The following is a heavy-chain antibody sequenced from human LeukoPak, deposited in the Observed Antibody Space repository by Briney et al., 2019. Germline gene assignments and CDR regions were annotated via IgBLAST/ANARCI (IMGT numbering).Heavy chain of an antibody. D-gene: IGHD5-12*01. CDR3: ARGGWLLGPDY. Sequence: PSETLSLTCTVSGDSFSSYYWNWIRQPPGKGLEWIGYIYYRGNTNYNPSLKSRVTISLDTSKNQFSLKLSSVTAADTAVYYCARGGWLLGPDYWGQGTLVTVSS. V-gene: IGHV4-59*12. CDR1: GDSFSSYY. J-gene: IGHJ4*02. CDR2: IYYRGNT.